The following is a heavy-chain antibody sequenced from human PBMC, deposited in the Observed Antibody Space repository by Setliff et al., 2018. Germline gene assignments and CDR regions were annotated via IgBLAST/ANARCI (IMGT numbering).Heavy chain of an antibody. D-gene: IGHD2-21*02. CDR3: ARNWATAQHYYYGMDV. Sequence: PGGSLRLSCAASGFTFSSYAMSWVRQAPGKGLEWVSAISGSGGSTYYADSVKGRFTISRDNSKNTLYLQMNSLRAEDTAVYYCARNWATAQHYYYGMDVWGQGTTVTVS. CDR2: ISGSGGST. V-gene: IGHV3-23*01. J-gene: IGHJ6*02. CDR1: GFTFSSYA.